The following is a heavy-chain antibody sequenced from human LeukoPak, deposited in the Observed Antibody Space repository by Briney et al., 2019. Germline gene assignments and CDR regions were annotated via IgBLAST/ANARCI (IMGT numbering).Heavy chain of an antibody. CDR2: INWSGAGT. Sequence: GGSLRLSCEVSGFIFDDYAMAWVRQAPGKGLEWVSGINWSGAGTAYADSVKGRFTISSDNAKNSLYLQMDSLRAEDTALYYCAKSSGRSCYSFSLDNWGQGSLVTVSS. CDR3: AKSSGRSCYSFSLDN. V-gene: IGHV3-20*04. CDR1: GFIFDDYA. J-gene: IGHJ4*02. D-gene: IGHD2-15*01.